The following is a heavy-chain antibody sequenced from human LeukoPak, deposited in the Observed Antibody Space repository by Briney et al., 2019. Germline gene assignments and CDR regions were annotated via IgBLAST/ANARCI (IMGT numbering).Heavy chain of an antibody. CDR2: ISSSGSTI. CDR3: ARDGAAWELLSLDY. V-gene: IGHV3-48*03. J-gene: IGHJ4*02. D-gene: IGHD1-26*01. CDR1: GFTFSSYE. Sequence: PGGSLRLSCAASGFTFSSYEMNWVRQAPGKGLEWVSYISSSGSTIYYADSVKGRFTISRDNAKNTLYLQMNSLRAEDTAVYYCARDGAAWELLSLDYWGQGTLVIVSS.